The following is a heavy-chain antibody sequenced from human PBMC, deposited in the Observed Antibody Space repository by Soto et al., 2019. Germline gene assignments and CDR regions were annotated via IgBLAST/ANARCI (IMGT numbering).Heavy chain of an antibody. CDR1: GGSISSYY. CDR3: ARDLWGYCGTDCYPLDV. D-gene: IGHD2-21*02. CDR2: MYNTGST. Sequence: QVQLQESGPGLVKPSETLSLTGTVSGGSISSYYWSWIRQPPGKGLEWIGYMYNTGSTVYNPSLKSRVTIAVDTSKNQFSLKLNAVTAADTAVYYCARDLWGYCGTDCYPLDVWGQGTTVTVSS. V-gene: IGHV4-59*01. J-gene: IGHJ6*02.